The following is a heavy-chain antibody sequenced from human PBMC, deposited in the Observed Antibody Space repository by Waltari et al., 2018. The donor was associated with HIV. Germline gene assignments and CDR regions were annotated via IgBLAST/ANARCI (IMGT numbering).Heavy chain of an antibody. V-gene: IGHV4-61*02. CDR1: GGSISSGSYY. D-gene: IGHD6-13*01. CDR3: ARDGGGRSSWYSFDY. J-gene: IGHJ4*02. CDR2: IYTSGST. Sequence: QVQLQESGPGLVKPSQTLSLTCTVSGGSISSGSYYWSWIRQPAGKGLEWIGRIYTSGSTNYNPSLKSRVTISVDTSKNQFSLKLSSVTAADTAVYYCARDGGGRSSWYSFDYWGQGTLVTVSS.